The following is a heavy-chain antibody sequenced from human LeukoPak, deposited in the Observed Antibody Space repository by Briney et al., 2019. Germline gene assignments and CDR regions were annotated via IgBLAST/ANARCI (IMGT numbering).Heavy chain of an antibody. V-gene: IGHV3-20*04. CDR1: GFTFDDYG. CDR2: INWNGDST. Sequence: GGSLRLSCAASGFTFDDYGMSWVRQAPGKGLEWVSGINWNGDSTGYADSVKGRFTISRDNAKNSLYLQMNSLRAEDTALYYCARAPVAGTPTTFDYWGQGTLVTVSS. D-gene: IGHD6-19*01. J-gene: IGHJ4*02. CDR3: ARAPVAGTPTTFDY.